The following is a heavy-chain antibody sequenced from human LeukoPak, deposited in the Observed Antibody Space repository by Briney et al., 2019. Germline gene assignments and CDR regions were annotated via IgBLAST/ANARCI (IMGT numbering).Heavy chain of an antibody. CDR3: AKDLTSIVVVPAATPEEWFDP. D-gene: IGHD2-2*01. J-gene: IGHJ5*02. V-gene: IGHV3-48*01. Sequence: PGGSLRLSCAASGFTFSSYSMNWVRQAPGKGLEWVSYISSSSSTIYYADSVKGRFTISRDNSKNTLYLQMNSLRAEDTAVYYCAKDLTSIVVVPAATPEEWFDPWGQGTLVTVSS. CDR1: GFTFSSYS. CDR2: ISSSSSTI.